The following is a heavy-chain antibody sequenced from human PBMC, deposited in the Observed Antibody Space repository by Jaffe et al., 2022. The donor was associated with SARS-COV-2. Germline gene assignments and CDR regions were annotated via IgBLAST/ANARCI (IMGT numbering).Heavy chain of an antibody. CDR1: EFTFRNYW. Sequence: EVQLVESGGGLVQPGGSLRLSCVVSEFTFRNYWMHWVRQAPGQGLVWVSRISNDETSIAYADSVKGRFTISRDNAKNTLYLQLNGLRVEDTAVYYCVRGRPLANRGSDCYLDYWGQGTLVTVSS. V-gene: IGHV3-74*01. CDR2: ISNDETSI. CDR3: VRGRPLANRGSDCYLDY. J-gene: IGHJ4*02. D-gene: IGHD2-21*02.